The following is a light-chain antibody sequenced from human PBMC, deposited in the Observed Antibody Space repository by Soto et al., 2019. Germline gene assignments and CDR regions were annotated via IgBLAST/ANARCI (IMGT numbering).Light chain of an antibody. V-gene: IGLV2-14*03. CDR2: NVY. CDR3: FSYAGSYTYV. J-gene: IGLJ1*01. CDR1: SSDVGAYNF. Sequence: QSALTQPASVSGSPGQSITISCTGTSSDVGAYNFVSWHQQHPGKAPKLMIYNVYDRPSGISYRFSGSKSGNTASLTISGLQAEDEADYYCFSYAGSYTYVFGTGTKLTVL.